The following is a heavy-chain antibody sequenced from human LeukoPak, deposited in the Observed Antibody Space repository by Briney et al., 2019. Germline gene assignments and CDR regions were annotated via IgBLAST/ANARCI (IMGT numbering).Heavy chain of an antibody. D-gene: IGHD6-19*01. J-gene: IGHJ3*02. Sequence: GESLKISCKGSGYSFTSYWTGWVRQMPGKGLEWMGIIYPGDSDTRYSPSFQGQVTISADKSISTAYLQWSSLKASDTAMYYCARQGLLAVAGRLLHAFDIRGQGTMVTVSS. V-gene: IGHV5-51*01. CDR2: IYPGDSDT. CDR3: ARQGLLAVAGRLLHAFDI. CDR1: GYSFTSYW.